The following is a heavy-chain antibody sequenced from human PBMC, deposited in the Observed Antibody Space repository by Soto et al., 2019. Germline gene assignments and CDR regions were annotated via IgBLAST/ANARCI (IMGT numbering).Heavy chain of an antibody. CDR1: GFPFSSHW. J-gene: IGHJ4*02. Sequence: EVQLVESGGGLVQPGGSLRLSCVVSGFPFSSHWMSWVRQAPGKGLEWVANIKQDGSEEHYVDSVKGRFTVSRDNARNSLNMKMNSLRAEDAGGYYCASVVGAADTVHNWGQGTLVSVSS. CDR2: IKQDGSEE. CDR3: ASVVGAADTVHN. V-gene: IGHV3-7*01. D-gene: IGHD1-26*01.